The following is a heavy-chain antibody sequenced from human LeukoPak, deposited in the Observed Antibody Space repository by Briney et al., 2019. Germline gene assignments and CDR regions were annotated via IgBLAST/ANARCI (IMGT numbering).Heavy chain of an antibody. CDR3: AKGYSYGYREYYFDY. J-gene: IGHJ4*02. Sequence: GGSLRLSCAASGFTFSSYAMSWVRQAPGKGLEWVSAISGSGGSTYYADSVKGRFTISRDNSKNTLYLQMNSLRAEDTAVYYCAKGYSYGYREYYFDYWGQGTLVTVSS. CDR2: ISGSGGST. CDR1: GFTFSSYA. V-gene: IGHV3-23*01. D-gene: IGHD5-18*01.